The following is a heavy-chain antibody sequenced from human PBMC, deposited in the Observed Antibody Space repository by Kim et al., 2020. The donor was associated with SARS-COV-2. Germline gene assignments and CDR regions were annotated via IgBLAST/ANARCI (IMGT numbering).Heavy chain of an antibody. CDR1: GFTFSDHY. CDR3: VSSSWPPEYYFGMDV. J-gene: IGHJ6*02. CDR2: SANKAHSYTT. Sequence: GGSLRLSCAASGFTFSDHYMDWVRQAPGKGLEWVGRSANKAHSYTTEYAASVKGRFTISRDDSKNSLYLQMNSLKTEDTAVYYCVSSSWPPEYYFGMDVWGRGTTVTVSS. V-gene: IGHV3-72*01. D-gene: IGHD6-13*01.